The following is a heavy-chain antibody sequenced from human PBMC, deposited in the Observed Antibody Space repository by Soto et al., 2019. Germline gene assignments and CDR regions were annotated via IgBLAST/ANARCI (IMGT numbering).Heavy chain of an antibody. CDR2: IIPILGIA. J-gene: IGHJ4*02. CDR1: GGTFSSYT. Sequence: QVQRVQSGAEVKKPGSSVNVSCKASGGTFSSYTISWVRQAPGHGLEWMGRIIPILGIANYAQKFQGRVKITANKSTGTAYMELRSLSSEDTAVYYCARDGGRRRSLEGWLTSGPTHWRQGPLVTVSS. V-gene: IGHV1-69*02. CDR3: ARDGGRRRSLEGWLTSGPTH. D-gene: IGHD3-22*01.